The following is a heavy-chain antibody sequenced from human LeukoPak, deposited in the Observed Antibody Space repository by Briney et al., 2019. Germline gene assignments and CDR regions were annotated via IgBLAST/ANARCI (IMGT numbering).Heavy chain of an antibody. CDR1: GYSFTSYW. V-gene: IGHV5-51*01. J-gene: IGHJ4*02. Sequence: GESLKISCKGSGYSFTSYWIGWVRQMPGKGLEWMGIIYSGDSDTRYSPSFQGQVTISADKSISTAYLQWSSLKASDTAMYYCARTGYCSSTSCYSDYWGQGTLVTVSS. CDR2: IYSGDSDT. D-gene: IGHD2-2*02. CDR3: ARTGYCSSTSCYSDY.